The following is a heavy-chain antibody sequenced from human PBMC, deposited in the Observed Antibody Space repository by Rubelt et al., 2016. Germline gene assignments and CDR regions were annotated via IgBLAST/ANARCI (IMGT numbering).Heavy chain of an antibody. CDR2: TRNKVKSYTT. Sequence: VRQAPGKGLEWVGRTRNKVKSYTTEYAASVKGRFTISRDDSKNSLYLQMNSLETEDTAVYYCARAITVTHYGMDVWGQGTTVTVSS. J-gene: IGHJ6*02. CDR3: ARAITVTHYGMDV. V-gene: IGHV3-72*01. D-gene: IGHD4-17*01.